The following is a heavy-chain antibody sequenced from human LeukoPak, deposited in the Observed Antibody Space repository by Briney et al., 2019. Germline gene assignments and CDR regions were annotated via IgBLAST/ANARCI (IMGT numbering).Heavy chain of an antibody. J-gene: IGHJ4*02. D-gene: IGHD4-17*01. CDR2: IYHNGRT. V-gene: IGHV4-38-2*02. CDR1: GYSISSGYY. Sequence: SETLSLTCTVSGYSISSGYYWGWIRQPPGKGLEWIGSIYHNGRTYYNTSLKSRVSISVDTFKNQFSLKLNSVTAAAPAVSYCASADYGEYSSDYWGPGTLVTVSS. CDR3: ASADYGEYSSDY.